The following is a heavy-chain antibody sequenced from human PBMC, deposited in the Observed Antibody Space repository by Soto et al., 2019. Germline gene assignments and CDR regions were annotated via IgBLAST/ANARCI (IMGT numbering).Heavy chain of an antibody. D-gene: IGHD2-15*01. CDR2: INHSGST. CDR3: ARGRLDIVVVVAARHNWFDP. J-gene: IGHJ5*02. Sequence: QVQLQQWGAGLLKPSETLSLTCAVYGGSFSGYYWSWIRQPPGKGLEWIGEINHSGSTNYNPSLKRRVTISVDTSKNQFSLKLSSVTAADTAVYYCARGRLDIVVVVAARHNWFDPWGQGTLVTVSS. V-gene: IGHV4-34*01. CDR1: GGSFSGYY.